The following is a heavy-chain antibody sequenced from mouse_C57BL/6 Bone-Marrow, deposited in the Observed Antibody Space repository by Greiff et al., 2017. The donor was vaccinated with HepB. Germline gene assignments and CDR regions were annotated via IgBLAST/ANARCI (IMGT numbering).Heavy chain of an antibody. CDR2: ISNGGGST. D-gene: IGHD1-1*01. Sequence: DVMLVESGGGLVQPGGSLKLSCAASGFTFSDYYMYWVRQTPEKRLEWVAYISNGGGSTYYPDTVKGRFTISRDNAKNTLYLQMSRLKSEDTAMYYCARRRGSSYWFAYWGQGTLVTVSA. J-gene: IGHJ3*01. V-gene: IGHV5-12*01. CDR1: GFTFSDYY. CDR3: ARRRGSSYWFAY.